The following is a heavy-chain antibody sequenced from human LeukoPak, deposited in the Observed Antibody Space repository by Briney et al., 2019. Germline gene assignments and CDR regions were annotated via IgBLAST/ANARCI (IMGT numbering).Heavy chain of an antibody. D-gene: IGHD3-22*01. J-gene: IGHJ4*02. CDR2: SNSNNGDT. CDR3: ARVKDSSGYSGLFDY. Sequence: ASVKVSCKASGYTFTTYGISWVRQAPGQGLEWMGWSNSNNGDTNYAQEFQGRVTMTTDKSTSTAYMELRSLRPDDMAVYYCARVKDSSGYSGLFDYWGQGTLVTVSS. V-gene: IGHV1-18*03. CDR1: GYTFTTYG.